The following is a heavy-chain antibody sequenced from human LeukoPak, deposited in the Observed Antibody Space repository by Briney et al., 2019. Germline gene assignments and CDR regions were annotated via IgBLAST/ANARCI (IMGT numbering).Heavy chain of an antibody. V-gene: IGHV3-23*01. Sequence: PGGSLRLSCAASGFTFSSSAMSWVRQAPGKGLEWVSAISNNGGYTYYADSVQGRFTISRDNSKSTLCLQMNSLRAEDTAVYYCARVSGTIQIWPQPFGDGMDVWGQGTAVTVSS. CDR3: ARVSGTIQIWPQPFGDGMDV. J-gene: IGHJ6*02. D-gene: IGHD5-18*01. CDR1: GFTFSSSA. CDR2: ISNNGGYT.